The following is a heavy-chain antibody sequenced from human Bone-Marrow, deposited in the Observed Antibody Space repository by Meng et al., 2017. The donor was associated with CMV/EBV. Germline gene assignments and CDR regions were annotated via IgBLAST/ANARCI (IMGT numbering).Heavy chain of an antibody. J-gene: IGHJ5*02. D-gene: IGHD5-18*01. CDR1: GYTFTGYY. Sequence: ASVKVSCKASGYTFTGYYMHWVRQATGQGLEWMGWMNPNSGNTGYAQKFQGRVTITRNTSISTAYMELSSLRSEDTAVYYCARGGGFNVDTAMVFTNWFDPWGQGTLVTVSS. V-gene: IGHV1-8*03. CDR3: ARGGGFNVDTAMVFTNWFDP. CDR2: MNPNSGNT.